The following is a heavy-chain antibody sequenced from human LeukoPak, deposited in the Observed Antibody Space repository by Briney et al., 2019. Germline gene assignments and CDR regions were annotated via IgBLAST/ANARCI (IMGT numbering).Heavy chain of an antibody. J-gene: IGHJ5*02. CDR2: INPNSGGT. CDR3: ARDQGSSWYVGPFDP. CDR1: GYTFTGCY. V-gene: IGHV1-2*04. Sequence: ASVKVSCKASGYTFTGCYMHWVRQAPGQGLEWMGWINPNSGGTNYAQKFQGWVTMTRDTSISTAYMELSRLRSDDTAVYYCARDQGSSWYVGPFDPWGQGTLVTVSS. D-gene: IGHD6-13*01.